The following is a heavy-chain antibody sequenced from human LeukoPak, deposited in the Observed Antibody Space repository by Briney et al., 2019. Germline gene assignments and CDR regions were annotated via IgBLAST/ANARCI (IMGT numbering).Heavy chain of an antibody. CDR1: GGSISSSSYY. V-gene: IGHV4-39*01. CDR3: ARHEGSPYSSSWLEGAWFDP. CDR2: IYYSGST. D-gene: IGHD6-13*01. J-gene: IGHJ5*02. Sequence: SETLSLTCTVSGGSISSSSYYWGWVRQPPGKGLEWIGSIYYSGSTYYNPSLKSRDTISVDTSKNQFSLKLSSVTAADTAVYYCARHEGSPYSSSWLEGAWFDPWGQGTLVTVSS.